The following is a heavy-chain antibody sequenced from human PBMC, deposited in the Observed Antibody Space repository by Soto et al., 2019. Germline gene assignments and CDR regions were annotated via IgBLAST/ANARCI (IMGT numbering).Heavy chain of an antibody. Sequence: PSETLSLTCTVSGGSISSGGYYWSWIRQHPGKGLEWIGYIYYSGSTYYNPSLKSRVTISVDTSKNQFSLKLSSVTAADTAVYYCARAVHYDFWSGYYKAHNWFDPWGQGTLVTVSS. V-gene: IGHV4-31*03. CDR2: IYYSGST. CDR1: GGSISSGGYY. J-gene: IGHJ5*02. CDR3: ARAVHYDFWSGYYKAHNWFDP. D-gene: IGHD3-3*01.